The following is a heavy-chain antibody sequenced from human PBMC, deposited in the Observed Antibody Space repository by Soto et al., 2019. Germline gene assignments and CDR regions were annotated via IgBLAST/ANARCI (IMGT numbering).Heavy chain of an antibody. CDR1: GFTFSSYG. Sequence: TGGSLRLSCAASGFTFSSYGMHWVRQAPGKGLEWVAVIWYDGSNKYYADSVKGRFTISRDNSKNTLYLQMNSLRAEDTAVYYCARAGPPVVPAAIRSYYYYGMDVWGQGTTVTVSS. CDR2: IWYDGSNK. V-gene: IGHV3-33*01. J-gene: IGHJ6*02. CDR3: ARAGPPVVPAAIRSYYYYGMDV. D-gene: IGHD2-2*02.